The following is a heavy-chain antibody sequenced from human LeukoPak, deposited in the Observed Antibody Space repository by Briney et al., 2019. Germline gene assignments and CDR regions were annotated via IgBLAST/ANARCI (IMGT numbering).Heavy chain of an antibody. Sequence: SETLSLTCTVSGGSISSYYWNWIRQPAGKGLEWIGRIYTSGSTNYNPSLKSRVTMSVDTSKNQFSLKLSSVTAADTAVYYCARGIVATTKTVGNRAAAGRDYYYYMDVWGKGTTVTVSS. CDR1: GGSISSYY. D-gene: IGHD5-12*01. CDR2: IYTSGST. V-gene: IGHV4-4*07. CDR3: ARGIVATTKTVGNRAAAGRDYYYYMDV. J-gene: IGHJ6*03.